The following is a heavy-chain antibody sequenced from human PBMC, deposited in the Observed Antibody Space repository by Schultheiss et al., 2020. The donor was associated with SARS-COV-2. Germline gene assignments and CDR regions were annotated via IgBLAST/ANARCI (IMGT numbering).Heavy chain of an antibody. CDR2: ISSGSTTK. D-gene: IGHD5-12*01. CDR1: GFTFSSYS. CDR3: TREHYSGYNYAMGY. J-gene: IGHJ4*02. V-gene: IGHV3-48*02. Sequence: GGSLRLSCVASGFTFSSYSMNWVRQAPGKGLEWVSYISSGSTTKQYSDSVKGRFTIFRDNGKNTLHLQMNSLRDEDTAVYYCTREHYSGYNYAMGYWGQGTLVTVSS.